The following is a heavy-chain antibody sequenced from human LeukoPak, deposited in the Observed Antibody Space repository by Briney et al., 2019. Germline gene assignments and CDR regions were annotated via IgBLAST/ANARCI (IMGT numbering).Heavy chain of an antibody. Sequence: GGSLRLSCAASGFTFSNYGMHWVRQAPGKGLEWVAVIWYDESNKYYADSVKGRFTVSRDNSKNTLYLQMNSLRAEDTAVYYCARDSSSGVRYFDYWAREPWSPSPQ. J-gene: IGHJ4*02. CDR3: ARDSSSGVRYFDY. V-gene: IGHV3-33*01. CDR2: IWYDESNK. D-gene: IGHD6-25*01. CDR1: GFTFSNYG.